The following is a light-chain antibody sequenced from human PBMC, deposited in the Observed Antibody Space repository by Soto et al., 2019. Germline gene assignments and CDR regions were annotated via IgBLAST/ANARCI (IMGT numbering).Light chain of an antibody. J-gene: IGKJ1*01. V-gene: IGKV3-15*01. CDR2: GAS. CDR3: QQYNNWPPCT. Sequence: EIVMTQSPATLSVSPGERATLSCRASQSVSSNLAWYQQKPGQAPRLLIYGASTRDTGIPARFSGSGSGTEFTLTISSLQSEDFAVYYCQQYNNWPPCTFGQGTKVEIK. CDR1: QSVSSN.